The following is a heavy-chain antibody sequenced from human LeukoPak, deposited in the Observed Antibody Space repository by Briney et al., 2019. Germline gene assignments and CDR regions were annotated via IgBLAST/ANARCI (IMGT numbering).Heavy chain of an antibody. V-gene: IGHV5-51*01. Sequence: GESLKISCKGSGYSFTNYWIGWVRQTPGRGLEWMGIIYPANSDTKYSPSLQGQVTISADKSISTAYLQWSSLKASDTAMYYCARREASGYEVDYWGQGTLVTVSS. J-gene: IGHJ4*02. CDR3: ARREASGYEVDY. D-gene: IGHD5-12*01. CDR2: IYPANSDT. CDR1: GYSFTNYW.